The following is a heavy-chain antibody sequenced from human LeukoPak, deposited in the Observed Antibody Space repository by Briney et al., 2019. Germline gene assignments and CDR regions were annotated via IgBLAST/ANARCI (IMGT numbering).Heavy chain of an antibody. CDR3: ARVGAPYDSSGYYYFDY. CDR2: INWNGGST. D-gene: IGHD3-22*01. Sequence: GGSLRLSCTASGFTFDDYGMSWVRQAPGKGLEWVSGINWNGGSTGYADSVKGRFTISRDNAKNSLYLQMNSLRAEDTALYYCARVGAPYDSSGYYYFDYWGQGILVTVSS. J-gene: IGHJ4*02. CDR1: GFTFDDYG. V-gene: IGHV3-20*04.